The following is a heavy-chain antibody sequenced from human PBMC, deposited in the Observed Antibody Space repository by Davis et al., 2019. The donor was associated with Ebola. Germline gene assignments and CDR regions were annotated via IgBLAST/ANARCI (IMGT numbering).Heavy chain of an antibody. CDR1: GYDFSDYW. Sequence: GESLKISCKGSGYDFSDYWIGWVRQMPGKGLDWMGIIYPGDSDTTYSPSFRGQVSISADESIRTAYLQWSSLKASDTAMYYCASGDAYNFDYWGRGTLVTVSS. V-gene: IGHV5-51*01. CDR3: ASGDAYNFDY. CDR2: IYPGDSDT. D-gene: IGHD5-24*01. J-gene: IGHJ4*02.